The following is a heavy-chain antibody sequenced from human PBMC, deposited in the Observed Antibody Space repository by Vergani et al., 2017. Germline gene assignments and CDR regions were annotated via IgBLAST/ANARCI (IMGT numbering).Heavy chain of an antibody. CDR3: ASDPSKYCSGGSCYGQYNWFDP. CDR2: ISSSSSYI. V-gene: IGHV3-21*01. CDR1: GFTFSSYS. Sequence: EVQLVESGGGLVKPGGSLRLSCAASGFTFSSYSMNWVRQAPGKGLEWVSSISSSSSYIYYADSVKGRFTISRDNAKNSLYLQMNSLRAEDTAVYYCASDPSKYCSGGSCYGQYNWFDPWGQGTLVTVSS. J-gene: IGHJ5*02. D-gene: IGHD2-15*01.